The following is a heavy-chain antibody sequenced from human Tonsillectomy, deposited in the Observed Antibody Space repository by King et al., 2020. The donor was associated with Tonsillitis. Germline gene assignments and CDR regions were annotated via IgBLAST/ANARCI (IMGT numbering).Heavy chain of an antibody. Sequence: QLQESGAGLVKPSGTLSLTCAVSGGSISSSNWWSWVRQPPGKGLEWIGKIYHSGSTNYNLSLKSRVTISVDKSKNQFSLKLSSVTAADTAVYYCARVWVGVSYYGMVVWGQGTTVTVSS. J-gene: IGHJ6*02. CDR3: ARVWVGVSYYGMVV. D-gene: IGHD1-26*01. V-gene: IGHV4-4*02. CDR1: GGSISSSNW. CDR2: IYHSGST.